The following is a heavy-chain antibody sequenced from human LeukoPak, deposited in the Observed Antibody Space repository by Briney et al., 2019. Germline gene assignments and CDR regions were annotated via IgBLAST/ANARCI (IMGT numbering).Heavy chain of an antibody. Sequence: GGSLRLSSAASGFTFSSYEMNWVRQAPGKGLEWHSFISTSGNIVHYADSVTGRFTVSRDNAKNSLYLQMNSLRAEDTAVYYCARDRSNMAAADGWFDPWGQGTLVTVSS. CDR1: GFTFSSYE. D-gene: IGHD6-13*01. CDR2: ISTSGNIV. J-gene: IGHJ5*02. V-gene: IGHV3-48*03. CDR3: ARDRSNMAAADGWFDP.